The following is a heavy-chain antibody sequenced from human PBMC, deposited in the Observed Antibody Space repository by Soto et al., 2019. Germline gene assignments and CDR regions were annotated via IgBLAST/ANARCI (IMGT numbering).Heavy chain of an antibody. CDR1: GGTFNTYA. CDR2: ISPMFGAA. D-gene: IGHD3-10*01. Sequence: QVQLVQSGAEMKKPGSSVKVSCQASGGTFNTYAMNWVRQAPGQGPEWMGDISPMFGAANYAPKFQGRVTMTADESTGTSYMQLSSLTSDDTALYFWAREVQVHAPAFVYWGQGTRVTVSS. V-gene: IGHV1-69*19. J-gene: IGHJ4*02. CDR3: AREVQVHAPAFVY.